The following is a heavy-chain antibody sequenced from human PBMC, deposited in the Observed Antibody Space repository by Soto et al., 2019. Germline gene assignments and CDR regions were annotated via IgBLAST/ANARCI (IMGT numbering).Heavy chain of an antibody. CDR2: IIPIFGTA. Sequence: QVQLVQSGAEVKKPGSSVKVSCKASGGTFSSYAISWVRQAPGQGLEWMGGIIPIFGTANYAQKFQGRVKITADESTSTAKIKLSSFRTEDTAVYYCARVPCSGGSCYSGGYYFDYWGQGTLVTVSS. J-gene: IGHJ4*02. CDR1: GGTFSSYA. CDR3: ARVPCSGGSCYSGGYYFDY. V-gene: IGHV1-69*12. D-gene: IGHD2-15*01.